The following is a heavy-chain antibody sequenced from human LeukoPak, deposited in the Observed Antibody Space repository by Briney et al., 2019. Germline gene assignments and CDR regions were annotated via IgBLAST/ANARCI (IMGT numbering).Heavy chain of an antibody. V-gene: IGHV1-18*01. D-gene: IGHD4-17*01. CDR3: ARDVYGDSLGVPFDY. CDR2: ISAYNGNT. J-gene: IGHJ4*02. CDR1: GYTFTSYG. Sequence: GASVKVSCKASGYTFTSYGISWVRQAPGQGLEWMGWISAYNGNTNYAQKLQGRVTMTTDTSTSTAYMELRSLRSDDTAVYYCARDVYGDSLGVPFDYWGQGTLVTVSS.